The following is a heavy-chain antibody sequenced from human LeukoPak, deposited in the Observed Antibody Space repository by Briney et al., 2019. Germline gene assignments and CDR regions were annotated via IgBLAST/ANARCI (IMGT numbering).Heavy chain of an antibody. CDR3: AREGVYGVVTAISGFDY. D-gene: IGHD2-21*02. Sequence: ASVKVSCKASGGTFSSYAISWVRQAPGQGLEWMGIINPSGGSTSYAQKFQGRVTMTRDTSTSTVYMELSSLRSEDTAVYYCAREGVYGVVTAISGFDYWGQGTLVTVSS. J-gene: IGHJ4*02. CDR1: GGTFSSYA. CDR2: INPSGGST. V-gene: IGHV1-46*01.